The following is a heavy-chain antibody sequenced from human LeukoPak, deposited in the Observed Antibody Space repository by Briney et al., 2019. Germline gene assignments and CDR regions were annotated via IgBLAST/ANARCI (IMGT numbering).Heavy chain of an antibody. CDR2: ISYDGRNK. CDR3: AKGPLRGTAAAIDY. D-gene: IGHD6-13*01. J-gene: IGHJ4*02. V-gene: IGHV3-30*18. Sequence: GGSLRLSCAASGFTFNNYGVHWVRQAPGKGLEWVAVISYDGRNKHYPDSVKGRFTISRDISTDTLWLQMDSLRTEDTAVYYCAKGPLRGTAAAIDYWGQGTLVTVSS. CDR1: GFTFNNYG.